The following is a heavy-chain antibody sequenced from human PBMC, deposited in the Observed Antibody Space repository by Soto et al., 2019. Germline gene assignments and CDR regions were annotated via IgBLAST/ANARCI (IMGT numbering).Heavy chain of an antibody. V-gene: IGHV3-30*03. CDR3: AHWTLHDYGDLSVYFDY. CDR1: GFTFSSYG. D-gene: IGHD4-17*01. J-gene: IGHJ4*02. CDR2: ISYDGSNK. Sequence: QVQLVESGGGVVQPGRSLRLSCAASGFTFSSYGMHWVRQAPGKGLEWVAVISYDGSNKYYADSVKGRFTISRDNSKNTLYLQMNSLRAEDTAVYYCAHWTLHDYGDLSVYFDYWGQGTLVTVSS.